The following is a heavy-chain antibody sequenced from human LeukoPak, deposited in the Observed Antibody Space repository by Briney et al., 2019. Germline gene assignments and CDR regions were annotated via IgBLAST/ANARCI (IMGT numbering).Heavy chain of an antibody. CDR2: ISSSGSTI. J-gene: IGHJ3*02. CDR1: GFTFSDYY. V-gene: IGHV3-11*04. Sequence: AGGSLRLSCAASGFTFSDYYMSWIRQAPGKGLEWVSYISSSGSTIYYADSVKGRFTISRDNAKNSLYLQMNSLRAEDTAVYYCARYGEYSSSRNAFDIWGQGTMVTVSS. D-gene: IGHD6-6*01. CDR3: ARYGEYSSSRNAFDI.